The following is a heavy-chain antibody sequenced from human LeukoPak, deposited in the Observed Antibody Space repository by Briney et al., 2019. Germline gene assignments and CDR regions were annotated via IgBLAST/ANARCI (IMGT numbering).Heavy chain of an antibody. CDR3: ARLDDGDYADLDY. V-gene: IGHV5-10-1*01. CDR1: GYSFTSYW. D-gene: IGHD4-17*01. CDR2: IDPSDSYT. Sequence: GESLKISCKGSGYSFTSYWISWVRQMPGKGLEWMGRIDPSDSYTNYSPSFQGHVTISADKSISTAYLQWSSLKASVTAMYYCARLDDGDYADLDYWGQRTLVTVSS. J-gene: IGHJ4*02.